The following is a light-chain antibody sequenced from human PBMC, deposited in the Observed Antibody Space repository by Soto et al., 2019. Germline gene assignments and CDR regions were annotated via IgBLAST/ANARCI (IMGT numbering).Light chain of an antibody. CDR2: EAS. CDR1: HDISTF. Sequence: DIQLTQSPSLLSASIGDRVTITCRASHDISTFLAWYQQKPGKATKLLIYEASTLQSGVPSRFSGSGSRTEFTLTISGLLPEDFAAYHCQQLYTLPFSFGQGTRL. CDR3: QQLYTLPFS. V-gene: IGKV1-9*01. J-gene: IGKJ5*01.